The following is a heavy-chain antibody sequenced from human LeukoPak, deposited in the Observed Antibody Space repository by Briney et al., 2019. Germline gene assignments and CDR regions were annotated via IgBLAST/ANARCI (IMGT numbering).Heavy chain of an antibody. J-gene: IGHJ6*03. V-gene: IGHV4-59*11. Sequence: SETLSLTCTVSGGSISSHYWSWIRQPPGKGLEWVGYIYYSGSTNYNPSLKSRVTISVDTSKNQFSLKLSSVTAADTAVYYCARGMYSSGLYYYMDVWGKGTTVTVSS. CDR1: GGSISSHY. D-gene: IGHD6-19*01. CDR3: ARGMYSSGLYYYMDV. CDR2: IYYSGST.